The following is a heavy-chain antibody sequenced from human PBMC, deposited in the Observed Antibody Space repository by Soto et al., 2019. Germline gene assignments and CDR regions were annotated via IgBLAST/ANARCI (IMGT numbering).Heavy chain of an antibody. D-gene: IGHD5-12*01. CDR1: GGLISKYS. Sequence: QVQLVQSGAEVRKPGPSVKVSCKTSGGLISKYSFNWVRQAPGQGLEWMGGVLPISGSTDYAQKFQGRLTITADRSTSTVYMELSRLRSDDTANYYCATIRVRGGPLRFEDGGQGMLISVSS. V-gene: IGHV1-69*06. CDR3: ATIRVRGGPLRFED. J-gene: IGHJ4*01. CDR2: VLPISGST.